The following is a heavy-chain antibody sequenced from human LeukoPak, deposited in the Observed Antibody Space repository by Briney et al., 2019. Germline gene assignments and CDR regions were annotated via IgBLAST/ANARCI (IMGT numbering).Heavy chain of an antibody. V-gene: IGHV3-23*01. Sequence: HGGSLRLSSAASGFTFNNYAMSWVRQAPGKGLEWVSGILQSGDNTYYACSVKGRFTTSRDNSNNMLYLQMNSLRVEDTAIYYCAKDAVRGDGYWEFDYWGQGSLVTVSS. CDR2: ILQSGDNT. CDR1: GFTFNNYA. D-gene: IGHD5-24*01. J-gene: IGHJ4*02. CDR3: AKDAVRGDGYWEFDY.